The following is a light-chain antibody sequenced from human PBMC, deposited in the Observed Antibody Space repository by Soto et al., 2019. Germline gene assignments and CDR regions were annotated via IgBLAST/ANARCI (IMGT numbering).Light chain of an antibody. J-gene: IGKJ1*01. V-gene: IGKV3-15*01. CDR1: QSVSSN. CDR3: QQYNNWPRWT. Sequence: EIVMTHSPATLSGSPGERATLSCRASQSVSSNLAWYQQKPGQAPRLLIYGASTRAAGIPARFSGSGSAAQFTLTISSLQSEDFAVYYCQQYNNWPRWTVGQGTEVDIK. CDR2: GAS.